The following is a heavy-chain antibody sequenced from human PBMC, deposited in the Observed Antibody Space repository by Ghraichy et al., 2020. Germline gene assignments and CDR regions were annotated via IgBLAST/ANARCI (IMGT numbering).Heavy chain of an antibody. V-gene: IGHV3-15*01. Sequence: GGSLRLSCAASGFTFSSAWMSWVRQSPGKGLEWVGRFRAKTDGGTTEYAAPVKGIFTISRDDSKNTLYLQMNNLKTEDTAVYYCVADSPVPLAQIDYWGQGTLVTVSS. CDR3: VADSPVPLAQIDY. CDR1: GFTFSSAW. D-gene: IGHD2-2*01. CDR2: FRAKTDGGTT. J-gene: IGHJ4*02.